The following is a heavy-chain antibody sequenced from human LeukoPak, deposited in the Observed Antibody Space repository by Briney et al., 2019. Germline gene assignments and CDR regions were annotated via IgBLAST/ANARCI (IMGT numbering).Heavy chain of an antibody. D-gene: IGHD3-10*01. CDR2: IYSGGST. CDR1: GFTVSSNY. Sequence: GGSLRLSCAASGFTVSSNYMSWVRQAPGKGLEWVSVIYSGGSTYYADSVKGRFTISRDNSKNTLYLQMNSLRAEDTAVYYCARDLGYYYGSGSDNDYWGQGTLVTVSS. V-gene: IGHV3-53*01. CDR3: ARDLGYYYGSGSDNDY. J-gene: IGHJ4*02.